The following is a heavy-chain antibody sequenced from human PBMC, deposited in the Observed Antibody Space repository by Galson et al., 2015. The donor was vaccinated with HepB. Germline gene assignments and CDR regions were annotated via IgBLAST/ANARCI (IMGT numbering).Heavy chain of an antibody. J-gene: IGHJ3*02. CDR2: IDPSDSYT. CDR1: GYSFTGYW. V-gene: IGHV5-10-1*01. CDR3: ARRVVGATDAFDI. Sequence: QSGAEVKKPGESLKISCKGSGYSFTGYWISWVRQMPGKGLEWMGRIDPSDSYTNYSPSFQGHVTISADKSISTAYLQWSSLKASDTAMYYCARRVVGATDAFDIWGQGTMVTVSS. D-gene: IGHD1-26*01.